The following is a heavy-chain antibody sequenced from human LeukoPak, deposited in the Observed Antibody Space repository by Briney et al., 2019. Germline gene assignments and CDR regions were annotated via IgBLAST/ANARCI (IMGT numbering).Heavy chain of an antibody. J-gene: IGHJ4*02. D-gene: IGHD6-19*01. V-gene: IGHV3-30*18. CDR3: AKAHSSGMYYFDY. CDR2: ISYGGSYK. Sequence: PGRSLRLSCAASGFTFSTYVMHWVRQAPGKGLEWVAVISYGGSYKNYADSVKGRFSISRDDSKNTLYLQMNSLRDEDTAVYYCAKAHSSGMYYFDYWGQGTLVTVSS. CDR1: GFTFSTYV.